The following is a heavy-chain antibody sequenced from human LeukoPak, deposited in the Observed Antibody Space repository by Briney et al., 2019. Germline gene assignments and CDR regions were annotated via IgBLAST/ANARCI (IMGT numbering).Heavy chain of an antibody. CDR3: ARDPQYYYYYYYMDV. CDR2: ISSSGSTI. CDR1: GFTFSDYY. V-gene: IGHV3-11*04. J-gene: IGHJ6*03. Sequence: PGGSLRLSCAASGFTFSDYYMSWIRQAPGKGLEWVSYISSSGSTIYYADSVKGRFTISRDNAKNSLYLQMNSLRAEDTAVYYCARDPQYYYYYYYMDVWGKGTTVTVSS.